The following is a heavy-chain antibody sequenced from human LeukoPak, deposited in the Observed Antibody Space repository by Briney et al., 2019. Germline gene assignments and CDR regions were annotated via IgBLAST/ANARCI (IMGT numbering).Heavy chain of an antibody. CDR2: INPSGGST. CDR3: ARPSWVKNAFDI. Sequence: ASVKVSCKASGGTFSSYAISWVRQAPGQGLEWMGIINPSGGSTTYAQKFQGRVTMTRDMSTSTVYMELSSLRSEDTAVFYCARPSWVKNAFDIWGQGTMVTVPS. V-gene: IGHV1-46*01. CDR1: GGTFSSYA. D-gene: IGHD1-26*01. J-gene: IGHJ3*02.